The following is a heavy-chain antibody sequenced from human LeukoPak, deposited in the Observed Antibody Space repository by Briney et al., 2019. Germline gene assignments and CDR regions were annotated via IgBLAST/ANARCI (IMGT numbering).Heavy chain of an antibody. D-gene: IGHD4-11*01. J-gene: IGHJ6*03. CDR2: IYTSGRT. V-gene: IGHV4-61*02. CDR1: GGSISSGSHY. Sequence: SETLSLTCTVSGGSISSGSHYWSWLRQPAGKGLEWIGRIYTSGRTNYNPSLKSRVTISVDTSKNQFSLKLSSVTAADTAVYYCARVQYSNYAGYYYYMDVWGKGTTVTVSS. CDR3: ARVQYSNYAGYYYYMDV.